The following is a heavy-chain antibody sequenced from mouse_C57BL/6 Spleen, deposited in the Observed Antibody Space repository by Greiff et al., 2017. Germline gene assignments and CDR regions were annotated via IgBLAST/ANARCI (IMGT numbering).Heavy chain of an antibody. CDR1: GYTFTSYG. CDR2: IYPRSGNT. D-gene: IGHD1-1*01. V-gene: IGHV1-81*01. CDR3: AREVTTVKDYYAMDY. Sequence: QVQLQQSGAELARPGASVKLSCKASGYTFTSYGISWVKQRTGQGLEWIGEIYPRSGNTYYNEKFKGKATLTADKSSSTAYMELRSLTSEDSAVYFCAREVTTVKDYYAMDYWGQGTSVTVSS. J-gene: IGHJ4*01.